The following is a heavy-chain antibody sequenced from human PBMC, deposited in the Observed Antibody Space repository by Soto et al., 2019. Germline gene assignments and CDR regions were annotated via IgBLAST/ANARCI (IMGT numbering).Heavy chain of an antibody. D-gene: IGHD3-10*01. CDR1: GDSVSSNSAA. Sequence: SQTLSLTCAISGDSVSSNSAAWNCIRQSPSRGLEWLGRTYYRSKWYNDYAVSVKSRITINPDTSKNQFSLQLNSVTPEDTAVYYCARDQSGSGSGFRSRAYYYNMDVWGQGTTVTVSS. CDR2: TYYRSKWYN. CDR3: ARDQSGSGSGFRSRAYYYNMDV. V-gene: IGHV6-1*01. J-gene: IGHJ6*02.